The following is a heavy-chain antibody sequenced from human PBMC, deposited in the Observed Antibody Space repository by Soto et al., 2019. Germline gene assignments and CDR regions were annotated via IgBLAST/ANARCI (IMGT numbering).Heavy chain of an antibody. J-gene: IGHJ6*03. V-gene: IGHV3-11*04. CDR3: ARSTTVLPSYYYYYYMDV. D-gene: IGHD4-17*01. CDR1: GFSLSDYY. CDR2: ISSSGRTI. Sequence: PGGSLRLSCAASGFSLSDYYMSWIRQAPGKGLEWISYISSSGRTIFYADSVKGRFTISRDNSKNTLYLQMNSLRAEDTAVYYCARSTTVLPSYYYYYYMDVWGKGTTVTVSS.